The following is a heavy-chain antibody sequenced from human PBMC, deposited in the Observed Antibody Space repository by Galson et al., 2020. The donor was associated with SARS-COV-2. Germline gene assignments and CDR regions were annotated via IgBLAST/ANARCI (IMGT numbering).Heavy chain of an antibody. Sequence: SVKVSCKASGGTFSSYTISWVRQAPGQGLEWMGRIIPLLGIANYAQKFQGRVTITADKSTSTAYMELSSLRSEDTAVYYCARVDCSGGSCYPYYYYGMDVWGQGTTVTVSS. D-gene: IGHD2-15*01. CDR3: ARVDCSGGSCYPYYYYGMDV. V-gene: IGHV1-69*02. CDR1: GGTFSSYT. J-gene: IGHJ6*02. CDR2: IIPLLGIA.